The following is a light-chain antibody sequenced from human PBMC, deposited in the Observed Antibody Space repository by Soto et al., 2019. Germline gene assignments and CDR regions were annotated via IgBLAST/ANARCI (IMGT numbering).Light chain of an antibody. Sequence: DIQMTQSPSTLSAYVGDRVTITCRPSQSISGWLAWYRQKPGKAPKLLIYDASSLESGVPSRFSGSGSGTEFTLTISSLQPDDFATYYCQQYNSYPTTFGQGTKVEIK. CDR3: QQYNSYPTT. CDR2: DAS. CDR1: QSISGW. V-gene: IGKV1-5*01. J-gene: IGKJ1*01.